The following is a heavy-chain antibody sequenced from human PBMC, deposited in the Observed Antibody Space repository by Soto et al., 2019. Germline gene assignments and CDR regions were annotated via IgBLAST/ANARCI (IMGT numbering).Heavy chain of an antibody. CDR1: GFTFSSYC. Sequence: QVQLVESGGGVVQPGRSLRLSCAASGFTFSSYCMYWVRQAPGKGLEWVAVIFSDGSTKIYADFLKGRFTISTDNSKNTLYLQMDSLRVEDTAVYYYAQGRGNYWDIDSWGQGTLVTVSS. V-gene: IGHV3-30*18. J-gene: IGHJ4*02. D-gene: IGHD1-7*01. CDR2: IFSDGSTK. CDR3: AQGRGNYWDIDS.